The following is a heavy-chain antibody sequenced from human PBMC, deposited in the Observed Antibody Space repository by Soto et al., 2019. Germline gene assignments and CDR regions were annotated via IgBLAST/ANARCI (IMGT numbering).Heavy chain of an antibody. J-gene: IGHJ6*02. Sequence: ASVKVSCKASGYTFTSYDINWVRQATRQGLEWMGWMNPNSGNTGYAQKFQGRVTMTRNTSISTAYMELSSLRSEDTAVYYCAREGVVVVAAIQMGMDVWGQGTTVTVSS. V-gene: IGHV1-8*01. CDR3: AREGVVVVAAIQMGMDV. CDR2: MNPNSGNT. CDR1: GYTFTSYD. D-gene: IGHD2-15*01.